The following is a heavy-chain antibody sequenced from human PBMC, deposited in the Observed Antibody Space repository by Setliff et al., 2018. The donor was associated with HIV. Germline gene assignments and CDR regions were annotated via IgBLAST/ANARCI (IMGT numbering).Heavy chain of an antibody. D-gene: IGHD1-26*01. CDR3: ATHGAQ. V-gene: IGHV4-39*01. CDR2: VYYSGST. J-gene: IGHJ4*02. Sequence: PSETLSLTCTVSGDSISTSNSYWGWVRQPPGKGLEWIGSVYYSGSTHYNPSLKSRVTISVDTSKNQFSLKLSSVTAADTAVYYCATHGAQWGQGTLVTVSS. CDR1: GDSISTSNSY.